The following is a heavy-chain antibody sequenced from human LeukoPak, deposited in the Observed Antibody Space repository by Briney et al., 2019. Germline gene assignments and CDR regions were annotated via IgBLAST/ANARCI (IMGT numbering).Heavy chain of an antibody. CDR3: TRGKGGWSKRVLDY. J-gene: IGHJ4*02. Sequence: ASVKVSCKASGYTFTSYDINWVRQATGQGLEWMGWMNPNSGNTGYAQKFQGRVTMTRNTSISTAYMELSSLRSEDTAVYYCTRGKGGWSKRVLDYWGQGNLVTVSS. V-gene: IGHV1-8*01. CDR2: MNPNSGNT. D-gene: IGHD2-15*01. CDR1: GYTFTSYD.